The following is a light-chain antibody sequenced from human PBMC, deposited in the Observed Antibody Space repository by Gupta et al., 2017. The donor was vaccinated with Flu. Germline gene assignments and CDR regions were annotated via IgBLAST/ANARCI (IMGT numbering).Light chain of an antibody. CDR3: AAWDSSRSVVV. CDR2: DNN. V-gene: IGLV1-51*01. J-gene: IGLJ3*02. CDR1: SSNVGNHF. Sequence: QSVLTQPPSASAAPGQKVTLSCPGTSSNVGNHFVSCYKPPPAPAPNLLIYDNNGRPSGIPERYSGSKSGTSATLDTTGLQTGDEADYYCAAWDSSRSVVVFGGGTKLTVL.